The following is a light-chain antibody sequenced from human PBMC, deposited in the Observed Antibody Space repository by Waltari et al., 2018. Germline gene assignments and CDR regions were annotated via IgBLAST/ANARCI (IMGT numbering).Light chain of an antibody. V-gene: IGKV4-1*01. CDR2: CAS. CDR1: QSVFYSSRDKNS. CDR3: QQSYTTPYT. Sequence: DIVLTQSPDSLAVSRGERATTNCTSSQSVFYSSRDKNSLAWYKQRPGQPPKLLIYCASTRESGVPDRFSGSGSGTDFTLTISSLQAEDVAVYYCQQSYTTPYTFGQGTKVEIK. J-gene: IGKJ2*01.